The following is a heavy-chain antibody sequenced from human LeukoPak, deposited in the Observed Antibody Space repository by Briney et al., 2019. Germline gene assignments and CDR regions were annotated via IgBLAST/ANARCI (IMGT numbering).Heavy chain of an antibody. CDR3: ASGTTVSSSAAASFDY. CDR1: GGTFSSYA. CDR2: IIPIFGTA. J-gene: IGHJ4*02. V-gene: IGHV1-69*13. D-gene: IGHD6-13*01. Sequence: ASVKVSCKASGGTFSSYAISWVRQAPGQGLEWMGGIIPIFGTANYAQKFQGRVTITADESTSTAYMELSSLRSEDTAVYYCASGTTVSSSAAASFDYWGQGTLVTVSS.